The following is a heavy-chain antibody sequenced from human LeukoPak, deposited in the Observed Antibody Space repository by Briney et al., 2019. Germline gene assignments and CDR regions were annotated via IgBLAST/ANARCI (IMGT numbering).Heavy chain of an antibody. V-gene: IGHV1-69*04. D-gene: IGHD4-23*01. CDR3: ARDWGMTTVVAFDY. CDR2: IIPILGIA. Sequence: SVKVSCKASGGTFSSYAISWVRQAPGQGLEWMGRIIPILGIANYARKFQGRVTITADKSTSTAYMELSSLRSEDTAVYYCARDWGMTTVVAFDYWGQGTLVTVSS. CDR1: GGTFSSYA. J-gene: IGHJ4*02.